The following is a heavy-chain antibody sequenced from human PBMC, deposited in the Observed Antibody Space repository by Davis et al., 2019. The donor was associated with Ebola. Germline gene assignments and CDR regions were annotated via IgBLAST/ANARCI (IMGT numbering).Heavy chain of an antibody. CDR2: IIPIFGTA. Sequence: SVKVSCKASGGTFSSYAISWVRQAPGQGLEWMGGIIPIFGTANYAQKFQGRVTITADESTSTAYMELSSLRSEDTAVYYCARDRRGGVIAPPYYYYGMDVWGQGTTVTVSS. D-gene: IGHD2-21*01. CDR1: GGTFSSYA. J-gene: IGHJ6*02. CDR3: ARDRRGGVIAPPYYYYGMDV. V-gene: IGHV1-69*13.